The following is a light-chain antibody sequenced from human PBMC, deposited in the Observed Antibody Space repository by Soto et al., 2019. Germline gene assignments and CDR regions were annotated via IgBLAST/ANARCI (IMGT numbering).Light chain of an antibody. Sequence: GDRVTITCRASQSISSYLNWYQQKPGKAPKLLIYKASTLKSGVPSRFSGSGSGTEFTLTIGSLQSEDCALYYCQQYNNWPGTFGQGTKVDI. CDR3: QQYNNWPGT. J-gene: IGKJ1*01. V-gene: IGKV1-5*03. CDR1: QSISSY. CDR2: KAS.